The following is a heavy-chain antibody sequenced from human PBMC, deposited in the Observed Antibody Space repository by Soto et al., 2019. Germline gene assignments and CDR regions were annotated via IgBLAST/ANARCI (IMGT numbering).Heavy chain of an antibody. J-gene: IGHJ6*02. CDR3: ARAGAAGTWYYYYYYGMDV. CDR2: IYTSGSS. Sequence: SETLSLTCSASGVSISSSSYYWGWVRQPPGKGLEWIGSIYTSGSSNYNPSLKSRVTMSVDTSKNQFPLKLSSGAAADTAVYYVARAGAAGTWYYYYYYGMDVWGQGTTVTVSS. V-gene: IGHV4-39*06. CDR1: GVSISSSSYY. D-gene: IGHD6-13*01.